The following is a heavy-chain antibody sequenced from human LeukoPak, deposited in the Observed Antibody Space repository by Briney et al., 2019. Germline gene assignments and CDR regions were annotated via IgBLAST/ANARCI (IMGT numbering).Heavy chain of an antibody. J-gene: IGHJ4*02. CDR3: AKGGDSSSWYYFDY. D-gene: IGHD6-13*01. V-gene: IGHV3-9*01. CDR1: GFTFDDYA. Sequence: PGGSLRLSCAASGFTFDDYAMHWVRQAPGKGLEWVSGISWNSGSMGYADSVKGRFTISRDNAKNSLYLQMSSLRPDDTALYYCAKGGDSSSWYYFDYWGQGTPVTVSS. CDR2: ISWNSGSM.